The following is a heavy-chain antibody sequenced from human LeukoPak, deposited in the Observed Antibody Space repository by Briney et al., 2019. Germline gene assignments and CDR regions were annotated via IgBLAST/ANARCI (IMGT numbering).Heavy chain of an antibody. D-gene: IGHD6-6*01. J-gene: IGHJ4*02. V-gene: IGHV3-53*01. Sequence: GGSLRLSCAASGFTVSSSYMSWVRQAPGKGREWVSVIYSGGSTYYADSVKGRFTISRDNSKNTLYLQMNSLRAEDTAVYYCARGSIDSSWVWYFDYWGQGTLVTVSS. CDR2: IYSGGST. CDR1: GFTVSSSY. CDR3: ARGSIDSSWVWYFDY.